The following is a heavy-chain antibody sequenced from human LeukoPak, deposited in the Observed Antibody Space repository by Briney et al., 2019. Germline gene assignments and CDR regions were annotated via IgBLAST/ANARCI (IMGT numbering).Heavy chain of an antibody. CDR3: AKDRRGNAPRGAFDI. CDR1: GFTFSSYS. D-gene: IGHD1-1*01. Sequence: GGSLRLSCAASGFTFSSYSMNWVRQAPGKGLEWVSYISSSSSTIYCADSVKGRFTISRDNSKNTLYLQMNGLRAEDTAVYYCAKDRRGNAPRGAFDIWGQGTMVTVSS. CDR2: ISSSSSTI. J-gene: IGHJ3*02. V-gene: IGHV3-48*01.